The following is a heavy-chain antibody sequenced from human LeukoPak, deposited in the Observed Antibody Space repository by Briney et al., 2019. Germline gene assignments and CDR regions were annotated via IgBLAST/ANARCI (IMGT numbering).Heavy chain of an antibody. CDR1: GYTFTSYG. CDR3: ARGAFYTAMVILGYFDY. Sequence: GASVKVSCKASGYTFTSYGISWVRQAPGQGLEWMGGISAYNGNTSYAQKFQDRVTMTRDMSTSTVYMELSSLSSEDTAVYYCARGAFYTAMVILGYFDYWGQGTLVTVSS. CDR2: ISAYNGNT. D-gene: IGHD5-18*01. V-gene: IGHV1-18*01. J-gene: IGHJ4*02.